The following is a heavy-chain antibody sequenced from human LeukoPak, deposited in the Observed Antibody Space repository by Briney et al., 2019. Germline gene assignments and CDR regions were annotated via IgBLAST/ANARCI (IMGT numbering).Heavy chain of an antibody. CDR1: GFSFSSYA. D-gene: IGHD1-14*01. CDR3: AKDGVLLGTQGDYYFDY. J-gene: IGHJ4*02. Sequence: GGSLRLSCAASGFSFSSYAMNWVRQAPGKGLEVIPSISSSGTPVYYADSVKGRFTISRDNSKNTLYLQMNSLRAEDTAVYYCAKDGVLLGTQGDYYFDYWGQGTLVTVSS. CDR2: ISSSGTPV. V-gene: IGHV3-48*03.